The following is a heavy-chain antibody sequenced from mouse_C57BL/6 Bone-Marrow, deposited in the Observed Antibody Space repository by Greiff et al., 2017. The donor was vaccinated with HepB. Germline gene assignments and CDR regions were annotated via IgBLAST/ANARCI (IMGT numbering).Heavy chain of an antibody. Sequence: EVKLVESGGGLVQPGGSLKLSCAASGFTFSDYYMYWVRQTPEKRLEWVAYISNGGGSTYYPDTVKGRFTISRDNAKNTLYLQMSRLKSEDTAMYYCARLGGYYGYYAMDYWGQGTSVTVSS. CDR3: ARLGGYYGYYAMDY. CDR2: ISNGGGST. V-gene: IGHV5-12*01. J-gene: IGHJ4*01. D-gene: IGHD2-3*01. CDR1: GFTFSDYY.